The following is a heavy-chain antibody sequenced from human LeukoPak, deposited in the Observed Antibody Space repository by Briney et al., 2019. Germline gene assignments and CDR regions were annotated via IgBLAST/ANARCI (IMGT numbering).Heavy chain of an antibody. J-gene: IGHJ5*02. V-gene: IGHV4-39*07. CDR3: AGVRGSSGWFDP. D-gene: IGHD6-6*01. CDR2: IYYSGST. Sequence: SETLSLTCTVSGGSISSSSYYWGWIRQPPGKGLEWIGSIYYSGSTYYNPSLKSRVTISVDTSKNQFSLKLSSVTAADTAVYYCAGVRGSSGWFDPWGQGTLVTVSS. CDR1: GGSISSSSYY.